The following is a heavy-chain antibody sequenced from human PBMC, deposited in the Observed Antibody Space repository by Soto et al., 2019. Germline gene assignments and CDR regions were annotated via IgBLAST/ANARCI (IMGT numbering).Heavy chain of an antibody. Sequence: EVQLLASGGGLVQPGGSLRLSCAASGFTFNTYSMAWVRQAPGKGLAWISGLSGGGANTFYADSVRGRFTISVDHSRNTVYLQMNSLRVEDTAVYYCARWDGYGDEWGQGTLVTVSS. CDR2: LSGGGANT. CDR1: GFTFNTYS. D-gene: IGHD5-12*01. CDR3: ARWDGYGDE. V-gene: IGHV3-23*01. J-gene: IGHJ4*02.